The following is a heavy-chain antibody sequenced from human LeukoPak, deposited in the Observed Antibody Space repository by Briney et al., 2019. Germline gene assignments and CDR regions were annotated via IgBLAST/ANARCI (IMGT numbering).Heavy chain of an antibody. CDR2: INHSGST. Sequence: SETLSLTCAVYGGSFSGYYWSWIRQPPGKGLEWIGEINHSGSTNYNPSLKSRVTISVDTSKNQFSLKLSSVTAADTAVYYCARLGYYGSGRSFGYWGQATLVTVSS. J-gene: IGHJ4*01. CDR1: GGSFSGYY. CDR3: ARLGYYGSGRSFGY. V-gene: IGHV4-34*01. D-gene: IGHD3-10*01.